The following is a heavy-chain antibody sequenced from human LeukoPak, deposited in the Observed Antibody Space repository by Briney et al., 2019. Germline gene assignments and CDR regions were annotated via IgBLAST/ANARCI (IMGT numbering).Heavy chain of an antibody. D-gene: IGHD2-15*01. Sequence: PGGPLRLSCAASGFTFSDYYMSWIRQAPGKGLEWVSYISSSGSTIYYADSVKGRFTISRDNAKNFLYLQVNSLRADDTAVYYCARARLSFTRGIGANYFDYWGQGTPVTVSS. V-gene: IGHV3-11*04. CDR1: GFTFSDYY. J-gene: IGHJ4*02. CDR3: ARARLSFTRGIGANYFDY. CDR2: ISSSGSTI.